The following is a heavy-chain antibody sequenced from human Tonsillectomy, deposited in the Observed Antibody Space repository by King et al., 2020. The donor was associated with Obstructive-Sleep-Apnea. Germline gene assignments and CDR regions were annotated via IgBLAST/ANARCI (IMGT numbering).Heavy chain of an antibody. Sequence: VQLVESGGGLVQPGGSLRLSCAASGFTFSSYAMSWVRQAPGKGLEWVSAISGSGRTTYYADSGRGRFTISRDNSKNTLYLQMNSLRAEDTAVYYCAKGTSSWYYFDYWGQGTLVTVSS. D-gene: IGHD6-13*01. V-gene: IGHV3-23*04. CDR1: GFTFSSYA. CDR2: ISGSGRTT. J-gene: IGHJ4*02. CDR3: AKGTSSWYYFDY.